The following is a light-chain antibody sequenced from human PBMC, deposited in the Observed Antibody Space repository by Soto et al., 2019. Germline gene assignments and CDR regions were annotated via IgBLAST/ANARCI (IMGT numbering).Light chain of an antibody. CDR1: QSLSSGY. CDR2: GAC. V-gene: IGKV3-20*01. CDR3: QKYGSSPLT. Sequence: EIVLTQSPGTLSLSPAERATLSYRARQSLSSGYLAWYQQNPVQAPRLFSYGACSSATGIPDRFRGSGSGSDFTLTINRLETEDFAVYFCQKYGSSPLTFGGGTKVDI. J-gene: IGKJ4*01.